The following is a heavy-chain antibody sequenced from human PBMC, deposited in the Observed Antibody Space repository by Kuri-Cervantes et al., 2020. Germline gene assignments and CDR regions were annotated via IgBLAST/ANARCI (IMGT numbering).Heavy chain of an antibody. CDR3: ARWYCSSTSYLNDY. CDR1: GFTFSSYD. D-gene: IGHD2-2*01. Sequence: GESLKISCAASGFTFSSYDMHWVRQATGKGLEWVSAIGTAGDTYYPGSVKGRFTISRDNAKNALYLQMNSLRVEDTAVYYCARWYCSSTSYLNDYWGQGTLVTVSS. V-gene: IGHV3-13*01. CDR2: IGTAGDT. J-gene: IGHJ4*02.